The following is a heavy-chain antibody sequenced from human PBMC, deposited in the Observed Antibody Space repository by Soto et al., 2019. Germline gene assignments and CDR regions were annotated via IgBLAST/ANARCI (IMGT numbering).Heavy chain of an antibody. D-gene: IGHD3-22*01. J-gene: IGHJ6*02. Sequence: ASVKVSCKASGYTFTGYYMHWVRQAPGQGLEWMGWINPNSGGTNYAQKFQDWVTMTRDTSISTAYMELSRLRSDDTAVYYCAREGKGANSYDSTGYYYGYGMDVWGQGTTVTVSS. CDR2: INPNSGGT. CDR3: AREGKGANSYDSTGYYYGYGMDV. CDR1: GYTFTGYY. V-gene: IGHV1-2*04.